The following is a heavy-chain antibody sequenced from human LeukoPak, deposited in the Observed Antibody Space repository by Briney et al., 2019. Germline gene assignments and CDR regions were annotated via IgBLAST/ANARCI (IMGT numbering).Heavy chain of an antibody. Sequence: ASVKVSCKASGYTFTSYDINWVRQATGQGLEWMGWMNPNSGNTGYAQKFQGRVTMTRNTSISTAYMELSSLRSEDTAVYYCARGPWFGAFYYYYMDVWGKGTTVTVSS. CDR3: ARGPWFGAFYYYYMDV. D-gene: IGHD3-10*01. V-gene: IGHV1-8*01. CDR2: MNPNSGNT. CDR1: GYTFTSYD. J-gene: IGHJ6*03.